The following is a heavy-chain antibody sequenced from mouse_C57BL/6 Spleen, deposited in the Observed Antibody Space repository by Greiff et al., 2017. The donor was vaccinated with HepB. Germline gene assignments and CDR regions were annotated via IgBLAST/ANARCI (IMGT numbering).Heavy chain of an antibody. Sequence: VQLQQPGAELVRPGSSVKLSCKASGYTFTSYWMHWVKQRPIQGLEWIGNIDPSDSATHYNQKFKDKATLTVDKSSSTAYMQLSSRTSEDSAVYYCATNWVYAMDYWGQGTSGTVSS. CDR2: IDPSDSAT. CDR3: ATNWVYAMDY. J-gene: IGHJ4*01. D-gene: IGHD4-1*01. V-gene: IGHV1-52*01. CDR1: GYTFTSYW.